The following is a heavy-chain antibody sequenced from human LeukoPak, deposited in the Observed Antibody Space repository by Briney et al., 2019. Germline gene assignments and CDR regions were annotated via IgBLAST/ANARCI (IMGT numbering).Heavy chain of an antibody. CDR2: ISGSGGST. D-gene: IGHD2-15*01. CDR3: AKVRYCSGGSCPEYFQH. J-gene: IGHJ1*01. Sequence: GGSLRLSCAASGFTFSSYGMSWVRQAPGKGLEWVSAISGSGGSTYYADSVKGRFTISRDNSKNTLYLQMNSLRAEDTAVYYCAKVRYCSGGSCPEYFQHWGQGTLVTVSS. CDR1: GFTFSSYG. V-gene: IGHV3-23*01.